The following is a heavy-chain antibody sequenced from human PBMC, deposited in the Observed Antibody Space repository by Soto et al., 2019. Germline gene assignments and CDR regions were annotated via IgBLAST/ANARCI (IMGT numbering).Heavy chain of an antibody. D-gene: IGHD3-22*01. V-gene: IGHV3-11*05. CDR2: ISSSSSYT. J-gene: IGHJ1*01. CDR1: GFTFSDYY. Sequence: QVQLVESGGGLVKPGGSLRLSCAASGFTFSDYYMSWIRQAPGKGLEWVSYISSSSSYTNYADSVKGRFTISRDNAKNSLYLQMNSLRAEDTAVYYCARDRSAHDSSVPRFQHWGQGTLVTVSS. CDR3: ARDRSAHDSSVPRFQH.